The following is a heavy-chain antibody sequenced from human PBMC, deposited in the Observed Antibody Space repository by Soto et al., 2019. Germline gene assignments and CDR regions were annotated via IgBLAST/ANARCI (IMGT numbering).Heavy chain of an antibody. CDR3: ATQHDLGSLEDY. Sequence: QVQLVESGGGVVQPRTSLRLSCAGSGFTFRDYGMHWVRQAPGKGLEWLAVVSHDGSRQYYGDSVKGRFTVSRNNSKNMAYLQMTSMRVEDTAMYYCATQHDLGSLEDYWSQGTLVTVSS. J-gene: IGHJ4*02. D-gene: IGHD3-16*01. V-gene: IGHV3-30*03. CDR2: VSHDGSRQ. CDR1: GFTFRDYG.